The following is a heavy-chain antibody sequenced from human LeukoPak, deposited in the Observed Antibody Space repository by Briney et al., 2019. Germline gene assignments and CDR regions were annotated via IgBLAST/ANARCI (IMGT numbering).Heavy chain of an antibody. J-gene: IGHJ4*02. CDR3: ARGTYYYGSGSYGGFDH. CDR2: IWYDGSNK. D-gene: IGHD3-10*01. V-gene: IGHV3-33*01. Sequence: PGGSLRLSCAASGFTFSSYGMHWVRQAPGKGLEWVAVIWYDGSNKYYADSVKGRFTISRDNSKNTLYLQMNSLRAEDTAVYYCARGTYYYGSGSYGGFDHWGQGTLVTVSS. CDR1: GFTFSSYG.